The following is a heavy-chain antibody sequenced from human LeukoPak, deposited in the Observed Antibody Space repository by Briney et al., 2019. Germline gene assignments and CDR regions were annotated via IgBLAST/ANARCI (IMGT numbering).Heavy chain of an antibody. CDR2: MSYNGSNK. D-gene: IGHD6-13*01. V-gene: IGHV3-30*18. J-gene: IGHJ4*02. CDR3: ANSHTSSWYYCNH. CDR1: GFTFSIYG. Sequence: GGSLRLSCAASGFTFSIYGMHWVRQAPGKGLEWVAVMSYNGSNKYYADSVKGRFTISRDNSKNTLYLQMNSLRTEDTAVYYCANSHTSSWYYCNHWGQGTLVTVSS.